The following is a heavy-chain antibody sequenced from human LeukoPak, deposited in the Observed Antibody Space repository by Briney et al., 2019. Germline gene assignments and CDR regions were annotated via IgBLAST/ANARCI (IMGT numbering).Heavy chain of an antibody. Sequence: GESLKISCKGSGNTFNYWIDWVRQMPGKGLEWMGVIYPGDSDTRYSPSFQGQVTISADKSISTAYLQWSSLKASDTAMYYCARAVHGAPVYFQHWGQGTLVTVSS. V-gene: IGHV5-51*01. CDR3: ARAVHGAPVYFQH. J-gene: IGHJ1*01. CDR1: GNTFNYW. D-gene: IGHD4/OR15-4a*01. CDR2: IYPGDSDT.